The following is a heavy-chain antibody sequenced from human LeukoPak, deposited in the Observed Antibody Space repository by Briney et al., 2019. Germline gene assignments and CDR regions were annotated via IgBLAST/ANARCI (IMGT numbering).Heavy chain of an antibody. CDR2: IYSGGST. D-gene: IGHD3-16*01. J-gene: IGHJ4*02. V-gene: IGHV3-66*01. CDR3: ARDRVPEVGGIDY. Sequence: GGSLRLSCAASGFTFSSYAMSWVRQAPGKGLEWVSVIYSGGSTYYADSVKGRFTISRDNSKNTLYLQMNSLRAEDTAVYYCARDRVPEVGGIDYWGQGTLVTVSS. CDR1: GFTFSSYA.